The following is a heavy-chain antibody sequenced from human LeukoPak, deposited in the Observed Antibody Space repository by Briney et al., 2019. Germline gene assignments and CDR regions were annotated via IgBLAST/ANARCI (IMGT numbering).Heavy chain of an antibody. J-gene: IGHJ6*03. Sequence: GGSLRLSCVASGFTFSNYVMNWVRQAPGKGLEWVSSINSSSGYIYYADSVKGRFTISRDNAKNSLYLQMNSLRAEDTAVYYCARDATMVPLYYYYYMDVWGKGTTVTVSS. D-gene: IGHD3-10*01. CDR2: INSSSGYI. V-gene: IGHV3-21*01. CDR1: GFTFSNYV. CDR3: ARDATMVPLYYYYYMDV.